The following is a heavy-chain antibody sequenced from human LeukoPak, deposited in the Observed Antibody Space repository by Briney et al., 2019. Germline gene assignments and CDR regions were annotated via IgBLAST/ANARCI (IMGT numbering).Heavy chain of an antibody. CDR2: ISSSSSYI. CDR3: ARVGSTSCYDY. Sequence: GGSLRLSCAASGFTFSSYSMKWVRQAPGKGLEWVSSISSSSSYIYYADSVKGRFTISRDNAKNSLYLQMNSLRAEDTAVYYCARVGSTSCYDYWGQGTLVTVSS. CDR1: GFTFSSYS. J-gene: IGHJ4*02. D-gene: IGHD2-2*01. V-gene: IGHV3-21*01.